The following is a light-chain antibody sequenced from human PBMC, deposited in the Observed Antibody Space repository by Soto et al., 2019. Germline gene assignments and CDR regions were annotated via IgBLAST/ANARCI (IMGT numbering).Light chain of an antibody. CDR2: AAS. CDR3: QQANSFPWT. V-gene: IGKV1-12*01. Sequence: DIQMTQSPSSVSASVGDIVTMTCRASQGISSWLVWYQQKPGKAPKLLIYAASSLQSGVPSRFSGSGSGTDFTLTISGLQPEDLATYYCQQANSFPWTFGQGTKVDIK. CDR1: QGISSW. J-gene: IGKJ1*01.